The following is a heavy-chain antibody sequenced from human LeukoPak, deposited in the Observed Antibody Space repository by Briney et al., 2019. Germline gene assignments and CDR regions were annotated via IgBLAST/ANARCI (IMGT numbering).Heavy chain of an antibody. Sequence: GRSLRLSCAASGFTFSSYAMHWVRQAPGKGLEWVAVISYDGSNKYYADSVKGRFTISRDNSKNTLYLQMNSLRAEDTAVYYCAGGRYSSGRNYYYYGMDVWGQGTTVTVSS. D-gene: IGHD6-19*01. J-gene: IGHJ6*02. V-gene: IGHV3-30-3*01. CDR1: GFTFSSYA. CDR3: AGGRYSSGRNYYYYGMDV. CDR2: ISYDGSNK.